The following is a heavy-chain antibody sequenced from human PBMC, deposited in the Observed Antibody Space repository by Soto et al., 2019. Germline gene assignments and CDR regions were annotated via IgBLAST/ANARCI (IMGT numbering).Heavy chain of an antibody. Sequence: PSETLSLTCAGSGASISNKKWWSWVRQPPGKGLEWIAEVYDTGSTNYNPSLRSRVTLSVDKSKNQFSLKLSSVTAADTAVYYCAMSPGYYAIDNWGQGTLVTVSS. D-gene: IGHD2-2*01. CDR1: GASISNKKW. CDR3: AMSPGYYAIDN. V-gene: IGHV4-4*02. J-gene: IGHJ4*02. CDR2: VYDTGST.